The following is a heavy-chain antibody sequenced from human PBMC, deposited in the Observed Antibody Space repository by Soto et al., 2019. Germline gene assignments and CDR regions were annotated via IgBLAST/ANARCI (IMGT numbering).Heavy chain of an antibody. V-gene: IGHV3-74*01. CDR1: GFTFSRHW. Sequence: GGSLRLSCAVSGFTFSRHWMHWVRQAPGKGLQWVSRINTGGSGTNYADSVEGRFTISRDNTKNTLYLQMNSLRGEDTAQYYCVRGTSDWYGVDFWGQGTLVTVSS. CDR3: VRGTSDWYGVDF. CDR2: INTGGSGT. J-gene: IGHJ4*02. D-gene: IGHD3-10*01.